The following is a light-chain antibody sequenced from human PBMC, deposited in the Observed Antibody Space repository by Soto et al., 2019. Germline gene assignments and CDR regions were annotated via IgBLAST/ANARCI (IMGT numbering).Light chain of an antibody. CDR2: EDN. CDR3: QSYDSSSGV. J-gene: IGLJ2*01. Sequence: NFMLTQPHSVSESPGKTVTISCTRSSGSIASNYVQWYQQRPGSAPTTVIYEDNQRPSGVPDRFSGPIDSSSNSASLTISGLKTEDEADYYCQSYDSSSGVFGGGTKLTVL. CDR1: SGSIASNY. V-gene: IGLV6-57*04.